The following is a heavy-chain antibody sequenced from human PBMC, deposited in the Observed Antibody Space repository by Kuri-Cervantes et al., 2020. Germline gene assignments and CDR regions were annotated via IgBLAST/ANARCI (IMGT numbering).Heavy chain of an antibody. CDR2: INPIFGTA. V-gene: IGHV1-69*13. CDR3: ARDDMVTPQAAAFDI. Sequence: SVKVSCKASGGTFSSYAISWVRQAPGQGREWMGGINPIFGTANYAQKFQGRVTITADESTSTAYMELSSLRSEDTAVYYCARDDMVTPQAAAFDIWGQGTMVTVSS. CDR1: GGTFSSYA. D-gene: IGHD5-18*01. J-gene: IGHJ3*02.